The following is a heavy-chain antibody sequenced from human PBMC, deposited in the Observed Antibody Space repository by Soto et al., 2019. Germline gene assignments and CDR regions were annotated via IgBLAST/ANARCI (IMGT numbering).Heavy chain of an antibody. CDR1: GGSISSGGCY. CDR2: IYYSGST. CDR3: ARADDYNGMDV. J-gene: IGHJ6*02. V-gene: IGHV4-31*03. Sequence: TSETLSLPCTVSGGSISSGGCYCSCIRKHPGKGLEWIGYIYYSGSTYYNPSLKSRVTISVDTSKKQFSLKLSSVTAADTAVYYCARADDYNGMDVWRQGTTVTVSS.